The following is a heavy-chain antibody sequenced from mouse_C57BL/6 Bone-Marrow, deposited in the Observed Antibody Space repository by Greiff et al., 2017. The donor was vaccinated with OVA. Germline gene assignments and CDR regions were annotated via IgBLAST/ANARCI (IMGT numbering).Heavy chain of an antibody. CDR2: TFYSGIT. CDR1: GFSINSDCY. CDR3: ARDREYEYGWAMDY. Sequence: DVMLVESGPSLVRPSQTLSLTCTVTGFSINSDCYWIWIRQFPGNKLEYIGYTFYSGITYYNPSLEIRTYITRATSKNQFSLKLSSMTTEDTATYYSARDREYEYGWAMDYWGQGTSVTVSS. J-gene: IGHJ4*01. V-gene: IGHV3-3*01. D-gene: IGHD2-4*01.